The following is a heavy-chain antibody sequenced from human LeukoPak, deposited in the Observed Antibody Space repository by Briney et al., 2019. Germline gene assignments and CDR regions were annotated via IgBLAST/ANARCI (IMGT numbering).Heavy chain of an antibody. CDR3: ARQVAYTSGRTLDF. J-gene: IGHJ4*02. D-gene: IGHD6-19*01. CDR2: IYPGDCDS. Sequence: GESLTISCKGSGYSFTSYWIGWVRQMPGIGLEWMGIIYPGDCDSIYSPSFQGQVTISADKSISTAYLQWSSLKASDTAMYYCARQVAYTSGRTLDFWGQGTLVTVSS. CDR1: GYSFTSYW. V-gene: IGHV5-51*01.